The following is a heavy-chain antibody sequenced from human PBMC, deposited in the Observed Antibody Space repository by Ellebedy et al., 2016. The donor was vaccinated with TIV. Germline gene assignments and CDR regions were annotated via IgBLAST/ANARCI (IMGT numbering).Heavy chain of an antibody. D-gene: IGHD5-24*01. V-gene: IGHV3-23*01. CDR3: ARGPETRDGYKGIDY. CDR1: GFTFSSYA. J-gene: IGHJ4*02. CDR2: ISGRSVST. Sequence: PGGSLRLSCVASGFTFSSYAMTWVRQAPGKGLEWVSVISGRSVSTYYTYSVKGRFTVSRDNSKATLFLQMTSLRAEDTAVYYCARGPETRDGYKGIDYWGQGTQVTVSS.